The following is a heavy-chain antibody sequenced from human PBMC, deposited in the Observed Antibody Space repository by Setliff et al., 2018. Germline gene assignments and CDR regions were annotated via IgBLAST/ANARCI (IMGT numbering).Heavy chain of an antibody. D-gene: IGHD6-19*01. Sequence: EASVKVSCKVSGYTLTELSMHWVRQAPGKGLEWMGGFDPEDGETIYAQKFQGRVTMTEDTSTDTAYMELSSLGSEDTAVYYCATDKMAVAGTWFDPWGQGTLVTVSS. CDR2: FDPEDGET. J-gene: IGHJ5*02. V-gene: IGHV1-24*01. CDR1: GYTLTELS. CDR3: ATDKMAVAGTWFDP.